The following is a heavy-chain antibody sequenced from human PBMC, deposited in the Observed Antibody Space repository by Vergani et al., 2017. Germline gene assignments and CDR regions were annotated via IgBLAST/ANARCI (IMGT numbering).Heavy chain of an antibody. V-gene: IGHV4-39*02. Sequence: QLQLQESGPGLVKPSETLSLSCRVSGDSISRSHYYWGFIRQPPGKGLEWISGSPYYNPTLQSRLAFSVDTSKNLFSLRLKSVTATDTGMYYCARPVGPSAIADGYHVWGQGTMVTVS. CDR3: ARPVGPSAIADGYHV. CDR2: SGSP. D-gene: IGHD3-10*01. J-gene: IGHJ3*01. CDR1: GDSISRSHYY.